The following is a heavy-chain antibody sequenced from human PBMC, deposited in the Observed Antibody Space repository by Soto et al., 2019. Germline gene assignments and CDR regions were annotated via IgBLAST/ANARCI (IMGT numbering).Heavy chain of an antibody. CDR1: GGSISTYY. D-gene: IGHD1-26*01. CDR2: IYYSGTT. J-gene: IGHJ4*02. Sequence: SETLSLTCTISGGSISTYYWNWIRQPPGEGLEWIGYIYYSGTTNYSPSLESRVIISVDTSKNQFSLNLSSVTAADTAVYYCARGFDSGKFYAFESWGQGTQVTVSS. V-gene: IGHV4-59*12. CDR3: ARGFDSGKFYAFES.